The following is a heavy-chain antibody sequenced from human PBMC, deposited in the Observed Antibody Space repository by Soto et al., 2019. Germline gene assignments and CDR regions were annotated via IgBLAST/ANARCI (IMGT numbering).Heavy chain of an antibody. CDR1: GLNFDDFA. V-gene: IGHV3-9*01. D-gene: IGHD3-10*01. Sequence: GGSLRLSCVGTGLNFDDFAMHWVRQAPGKGLEWVSGITWNSRVLAYADSVKGRFTISRDNARNSLYLQMDSLRDEDTALYYCAKGRYGFWGPYYFDSWGQGTLVTVSS. CDR3: AKGRYGFWGPYYFDS. CDR2: ITWNSRVL. J-gene: IGHJ4*02.